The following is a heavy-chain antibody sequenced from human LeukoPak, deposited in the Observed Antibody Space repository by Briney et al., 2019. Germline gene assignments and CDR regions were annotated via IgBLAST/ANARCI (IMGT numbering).Heavy chain of an antibody. CDR1: GFTLSSYW. Sequence: AGGSLRLSCAASGFTLSSYWMSWVRQAPGKGLEWVANIKQDGSEKYYVDSVKGRFTISRDNAKNSLYLQMNSLRAEDTAVYYCARAKGFGGRWWYYYYGMDVWGQGTTVTVSS. D-gene: IGHD3-16*01. CDR2: IKQDGSEK. V-gene: IGHV3-7*01. CDR3: ARAKGFGGRWWYYYYGMDV. J-gene: IGHJ6*02.